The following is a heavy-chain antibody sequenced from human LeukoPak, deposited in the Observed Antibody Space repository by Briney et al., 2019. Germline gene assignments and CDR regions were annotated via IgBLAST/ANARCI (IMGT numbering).Heavy chain of an antibody. CDR3: ARDGGGNY. Sequence: PSETLSLTCTVSGGSISSSTYYWGWIRQSPGKGLEWIGSVHYSGGSYYNPSLKSRVTISVDTSKNQFSLKLSPVTAADTAVYYCARDGGGNYWGQGTLVTVSS. V-gene: IGHV4-39*07. CDR1: GGSISSSTYY. J-gene: IGHJ4*02. D-gene: IGHD1-26*01. CDR2: VHYSGGS.